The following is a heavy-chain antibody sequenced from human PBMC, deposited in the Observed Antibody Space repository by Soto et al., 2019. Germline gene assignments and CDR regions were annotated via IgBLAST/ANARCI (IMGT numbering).Heavy chain of an antibody. J-gene: IGHJ4*02. Sequence: QVQLVQSGAEVKKPGASVKVSCKASGYTFTSYGISWVRQAPGQGLEWMGWISAYNGNTNYAQKLQGRVTMTTDTSTSTAYMELRSLRSDDPAVYYCARDRVELGWYSSSWYDYWGQGTLVTVSS. CDR1: GYTFTSYG. CDR3: ARDRVELGWYSSSWYDY. D-gene: IGHD6-13*01. V-gene: IGHV1-18*01. CDR2: ISAYNGNT.